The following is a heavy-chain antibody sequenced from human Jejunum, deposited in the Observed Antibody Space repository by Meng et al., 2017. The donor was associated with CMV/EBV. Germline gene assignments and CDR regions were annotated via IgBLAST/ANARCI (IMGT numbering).Heavy chain of an antibody. D-gene: IGHD1-26*01. V-gene: IGHV1-69*04. Sequence: CQAAGSTFRNSATSWVRQAPGPGLEWLGNIIPVFDKTNYAQKFQGRVTITADRSTNTAYMELSSFRSDDTAVYYCAGGLGGTIDYWGQGTLVTVSS. CDR3: AGGLGGTIDY. CDR1: GSTFRNSA. J-gene: IGHJ4*02. CDR2: IIPVFDKT.